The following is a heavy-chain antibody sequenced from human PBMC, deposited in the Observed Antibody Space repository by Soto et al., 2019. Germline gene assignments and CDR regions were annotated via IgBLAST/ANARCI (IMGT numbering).Heavy chain of an antibody. J-gene: IGHJ4*02. CDR1: GFTFSSYA. CDR3: ARETAGDYEGYYFDY. CDR2: ISYDGSNK. V-gene: IGHV3-30-3*01. D-gene: IGHD4-17*01. Sequence: QVQLVESGGGVVQPGRSLRLSCAASGFTFSSYAMHWVRQAPGKGLEWGAVISYDGSNKYYADSVKGRFTISRDNSKNTLYLQRNSLRAEDTAVYYCARETAGDYEGYYFDYWGQGTLVTVSS.